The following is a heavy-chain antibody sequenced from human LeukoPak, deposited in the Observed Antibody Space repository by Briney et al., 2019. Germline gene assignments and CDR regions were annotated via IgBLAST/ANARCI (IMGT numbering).Heavy chain of an antibody. J-gene: IGHJ3*02. CDR2: VSSSGSTI. D-gene: IGHD5-18*01. CDR3: ARDSSGYSYGLTFDAFDI. V-gene: IGHV3-21*04. CDR1: GFTFSYYS. Sequence: KSGGSLSLSCAASGFTFSYYSINWVRQAPGKGLEWVSSVSSSGSTIYYADSVKGRFTISRDNAKNSLYLQMNSLRAEDTAVYYCARDSSGYSYGLTFDAFDIWGQGTMVTVSS.